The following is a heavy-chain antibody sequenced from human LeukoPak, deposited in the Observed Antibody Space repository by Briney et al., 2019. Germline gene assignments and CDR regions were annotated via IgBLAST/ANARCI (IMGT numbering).Heavy chain of an antibody. CDR2: IYYSGST. D-gene: IGHD6-13*01. J-gene: IGHJ3*02. Sequence: SETLSLTSTVSGGSISSYYWSWIRQPPGKGLEWIGYIYYSGSTNYNPSLKSRVTISVDTSKNQFSLKLSSVTAADTAVYYCAREGIAAADYAFDIWGQGTMVTVSS. CDR1: GGSISSYY. CDR3: AREGIAAADYAFDI. V-gene: IGHV4-59*01.